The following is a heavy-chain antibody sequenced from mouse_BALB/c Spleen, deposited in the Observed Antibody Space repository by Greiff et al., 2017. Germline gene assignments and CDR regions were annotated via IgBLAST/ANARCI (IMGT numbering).Heavy chain of an antibody. CDR1: GFTFSSYT. V-gene: IGHV5-6-4*01. CDR3: TRDYYGSDAMDY. CDR2: ISSGGSYT. Sequence: EVKLMESGGGLVKPGGSLKLSCAASGFTFSSYTMSWVRQTPEKRLEWVATISSGGSYTYYPDSVKGRFTISRDNAKNTLYLQMSSLKSEDTAMYYCTRDYYGSDAMDYWGQGTSVTVSS. J-gene: IGHJ4*01. D-gene: IGHD1-1*01.